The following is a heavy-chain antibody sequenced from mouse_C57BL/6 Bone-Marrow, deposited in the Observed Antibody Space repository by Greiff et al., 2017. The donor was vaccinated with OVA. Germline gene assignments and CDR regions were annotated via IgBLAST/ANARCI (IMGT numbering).Heavy chain of an antibody. V-gene: IGHV1-64*01. CDR1: GYTFTSYW. J-gene: IGHJ3*01. CDR3: AKGGTTELATSPFAY. D-gene: IGHD1-1*01. CDR2: IHPNSGST. Sequence: QVQLQQPGAELVKPGASVKLSCKASGYTFTSYWMHWVKQRPGQGLEWIGMIHPNSGSTNYNEKFKSKATLTVDKSSSTAYMQLSSLTSEYSAVSFYAKGGTTELATSPFAYWGQGTLVTVSA.